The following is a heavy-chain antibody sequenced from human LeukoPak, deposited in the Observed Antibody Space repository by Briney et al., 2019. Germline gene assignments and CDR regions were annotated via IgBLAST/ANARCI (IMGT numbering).Heavy chain of an antibody. CDR1: GFTFSSYA. V-gene: IGHV3-23*01. CDR3: AKDKYYFHY. J-gene: IGHJ4*02. Sequence: GGSLRLSCAASGFTFSSYAISWVRQPPAQGLDLVSAISGSGGSTYYADSAQSRFTIPRENSKNTLYLQMNSLRAEHTAVYYCAKDKYYFHYWGQGPLVTVSS. CDR2: ISGSGGST.